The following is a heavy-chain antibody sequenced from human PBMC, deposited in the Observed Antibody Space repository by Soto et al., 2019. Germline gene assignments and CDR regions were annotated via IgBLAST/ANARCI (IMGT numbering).Heavy chain of an antibody. V-gene: IGHV4-34*01. CDR1: GGSFSGYY. CDR3: ARGGGFGN. CDR2: INHSGST. Sequence: QVQLQQWGAGLLKPSETLSLTCAVYGGSFSGYYCSWIRQPPGKGLEWIGEINHSGSTNYNPSLKSRVTISVDTSKNQFSLKLSSVTAADTAVYYCARGGGFGNWGQGTLVTVSS. J-gene: IGHJ5*02.